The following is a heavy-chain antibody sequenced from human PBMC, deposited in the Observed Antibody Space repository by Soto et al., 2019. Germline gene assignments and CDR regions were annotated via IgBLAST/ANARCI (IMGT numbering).Heavy chain of an antibody. CDR1: GGTFSSYA. CDR2: IIPIFGTA. CDR3: ARDQGHSSSYRY. V-gene: IGHV1-69*01. D-gene: IGHD6-6*01. Sequence: QVQLVQSGAEVKKPGSSVNVSCKASGGTFSSYAISWVRQAPGQGLEWMGGIIPIFGTANYAQKFQGRVTITADESTSTANTGLTSLRSDDTAVYYCARDQGHSSSYRYLGQGTLVTVCS. J-gene: IGHJ4*02.